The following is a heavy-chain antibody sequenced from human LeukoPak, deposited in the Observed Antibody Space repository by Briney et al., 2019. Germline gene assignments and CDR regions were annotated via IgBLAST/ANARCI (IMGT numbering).Heavy chain of an antibody. CDR1: RFTFSSYA. J-gene: IGHJ4*02. CDR3: AKDEAAAGIFDY. D-gene: IGHD6-13*01. CDR2: IRGSGGST. V-gene: IGHV3-23*01. Sequence: PGGSLRLSCAASRFTFSSYAMSWVRQAPGKGLEWVSAIRGSGGSTYYADSVKGRFTISRDNSKNTLYLQMNSLRAEDTAVYYCAKDEAAAGIFDYWGQGTLVTVSS.